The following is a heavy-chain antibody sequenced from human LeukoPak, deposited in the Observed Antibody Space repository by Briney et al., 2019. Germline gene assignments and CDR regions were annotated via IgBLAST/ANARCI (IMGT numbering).Heavy chain of an antibody. V-gene: IGHV1-69*13. CDR3: ASSPDGYNPFDY. CDR1: GGTFSSYA. CDR2: IIPIFGTA. J-gene: IGHJ4*02. D-gene: IGHD5-24*01. Sequence: SVKVSCKASGGTFSSYAISWVRQAPGQGLEWMGGIIPIFGTANYAQKFQGRVTITADESTSTAYMELSSLRSEDTAVYYCASSPDGYNPFDYWGQGTLVTVSS.